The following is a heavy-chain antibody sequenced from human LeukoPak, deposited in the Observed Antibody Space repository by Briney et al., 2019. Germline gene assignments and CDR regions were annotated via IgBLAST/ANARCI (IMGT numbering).Heavy chain of an antibody. V-gene: IGHV1-18*04. D-gene: IGHD2-21*02. Sequence: ASVKVSCKASGYTFTSYYMHWVRQAPGPGLEWMGWISAYNGNTNYAQKLQGRVTMTTDTSTSTAYMELRSLRSDDTAVYYCARGAYCGGDCYSELDYWGQGTLVTVSS. J-gene: IGHJ4*02. CDR3: ARGAYCGGDCYSELDY. CDR1: GYTFTSYY. CDR2: ISAYNGNT.